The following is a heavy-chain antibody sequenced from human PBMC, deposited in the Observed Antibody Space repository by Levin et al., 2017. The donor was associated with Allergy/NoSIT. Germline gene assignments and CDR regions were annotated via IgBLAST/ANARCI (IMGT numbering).Heavy chain of an antibody. D-gene: IGHD6-13*01. Sequence: LSLTCAASGFTFSGYWMNWVRQAPGKGLEWVANIKEDGSEKYYVDSVKGRFTISRDNARNSLYVQMSSLRAEDTAVYYCARGSSWEAVLNLDYWGQGTLVTVSS. V-gene: IGHV3-7*04. CDR1: GFTFSGYW. CDR3: ARGSSWEAVLNLDY. CDR2: IKEDGSEK. J-gene: IGHJ4*02.